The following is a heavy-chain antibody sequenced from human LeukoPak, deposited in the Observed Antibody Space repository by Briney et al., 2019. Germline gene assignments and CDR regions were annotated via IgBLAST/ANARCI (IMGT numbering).Heavy chain of an antibody. D-gene: IGHD3-10*01. J-gene: IGHJ4*02. CDR2: IIPILGIA. CDR1: GGTFSSYA. V-gene: IGHV1-69*04. CDR3: ARALRPRLTSTYYYGSGSYKPRQPEAYYFDY. Sequence: SVKVSCKASGGTFSSYAISWVRQAPGQGLEWMGRIIPILGIANYAQKFQGRVTITADKSTSTAYMELSSLRSDDTAVYYCARALRPRLTSTYYYGSGSYKPRQPEAYYFDYWGQGTLVTVSS.